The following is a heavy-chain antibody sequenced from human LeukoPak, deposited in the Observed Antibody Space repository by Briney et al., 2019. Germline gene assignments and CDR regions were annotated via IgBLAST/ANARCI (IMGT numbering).Heavy chain of an antibody. V-gene: IGHV3-33*01. CDR2: IWYDGSNK. Sequence: TGGPLRLSCAASGFTFSSYGMLCPRQAPGRGLEGVAVIWYDGSNKYYADSVKGRFTISRDNYKNTLYLQMNSLRAEDMAVYYCVRWDVVRGIWYFDYWGQGTLVTVSS. CDR1: GFTFSSYG. D-gene: IGHD3-10*01. J-gene: IGHJ4*02. CDR3: VRWDVVRGIWYFDY.